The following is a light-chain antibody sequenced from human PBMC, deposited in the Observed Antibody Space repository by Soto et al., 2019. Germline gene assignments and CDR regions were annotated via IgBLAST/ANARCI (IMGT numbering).Light chain of an antibody. CDR3: QQRSNWPWT. J-gene: IGKJ1*01. CDR2: DAS. V-gene: IGKV3-11*01. Sequence: EIVLTQSPGTLSLSPGERATLSCRASQSVGSYLAWYQQKPGQGPRLLMYDASNRATGIPARFSGSGSGTDFTLTISSLEPEDFAVYFCQQRSNWPWTFGQGTKVDIK. CDR1: QSVGSY.